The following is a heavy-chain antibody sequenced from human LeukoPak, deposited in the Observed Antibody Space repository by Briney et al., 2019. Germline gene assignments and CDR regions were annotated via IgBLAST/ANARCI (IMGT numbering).Heavy chain of an antibody. CDR2: IGIAGDT. CDR1: GFTFSSYD. V-gene: IGHV3-13*01. Sequence: GGSLRLSCAASGFTFSSYDMHWVRQSTGKGLEWVSGIGIAGDTYHVDSVKGRFTISRENAKNSLYLQMNSLRAGDTAVYYCAREVVTDFDYWGQGTLVTVSS. D-gene: IGHD3-22*01. J-gene: IGHJ4*02. CDR3: AREVVTDFDY.